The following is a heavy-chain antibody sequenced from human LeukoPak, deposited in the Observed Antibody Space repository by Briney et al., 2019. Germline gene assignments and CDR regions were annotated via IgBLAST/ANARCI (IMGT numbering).Heavy chain of an antibody. Sequence: GGSLRLSCAASGFIFKDYWMIWVRQAPGKGLEWVANIKQDGSENYYVDSVKGRFTISRDNAKNSLYLQMNTLRAEDTAMYYCAKDAQPRSRWFDPWGQGTLVTVSS. CDR1: GFIFKDYW. J-gene: IGHJ5*02. V-gene: IGHV3-7*03. D-gene: IGHD3-16*01. CDR3: AKDAQPRSRWFDP. CDR2: IKQDGSEN.